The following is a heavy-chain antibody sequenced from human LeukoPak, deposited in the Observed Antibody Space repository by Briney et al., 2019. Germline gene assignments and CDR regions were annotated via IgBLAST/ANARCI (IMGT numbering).Heavy chain of an antibody. J-gene: IGHJ6*04. Sequence: TPGGSLRLSCAASGFTFSTYNMNWVRQAPGKGLEWVSSITSSSSYTFYADSVKGRFTISRDNAKNSLYLQMNSLRAEDTAVYYCAELGITMIGGVWGKGTTVTISS. CDR1: GFTFSTYN. CDR3: AELGITMIGGV. D-gene: IGHD3-10*02. V-gene: IGHV3-21*01. CDR2: ITSSSSYT.